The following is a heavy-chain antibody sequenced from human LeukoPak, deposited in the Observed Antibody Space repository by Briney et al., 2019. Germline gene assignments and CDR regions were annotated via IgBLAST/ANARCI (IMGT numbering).Heavy chain of an antibody. V-gene: IGHV4-4*07. CDR3: ARLLCRGIAAAVYYFDY. CDR1: GGSISSYY. CDR2: IYTSGST. J-gene: IGHJ4*02. D-gene: IGHD6-13*01. Sequence: SETLSLTCTVSGGSISSYYWSWIRQPAGKGLEWIGRIYTSGSTNYNPSLKSRVTMSVDTSKNQFSLKLSSVTAADPAVYYCARLLCRGIAAAVYYFDYWGKGTLVTVSS.